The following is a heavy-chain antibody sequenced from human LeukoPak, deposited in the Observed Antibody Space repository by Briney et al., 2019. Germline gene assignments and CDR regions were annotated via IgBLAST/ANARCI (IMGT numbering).Heavy chain of an antibody. D-gene: IGHD3-22*01. CDR3: ASAQNYYDSSGYPEYFQH. Sequence: ASVKVSCKASGYTFTSYAMNWVRQAPGQGLEWMGWINTNTGNPTYAQGFTGRFVFSLDTSVSTAYLQISSLKAEDTGVYYCASAQNYYDSSGYPEYFQHWGQGTLVTVSS. J-gene: IGHJ1*01. CDR1: GYTFTSYA. V-gene: IGHV7-4-1*02. CDR2: INTNTGNP.